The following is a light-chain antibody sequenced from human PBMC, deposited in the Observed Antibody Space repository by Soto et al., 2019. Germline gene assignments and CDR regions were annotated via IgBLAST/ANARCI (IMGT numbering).Light chain of an antibody. Sequence: DVVLTQSPLSLPVTLGQPAAISCRSSQSLVHSDGNTYLNWLQQRPGQSPRRLIYKVSNRDSGVPDRLSGSGSGTDFTLTISRVEAEDIGVYYCVQGTHWPRAFGQGTKVDSK. V-gene: IGKV2-30*02. CDR1: QSLVHSDGNTY. CDR2: KVS. J-gene: IGKJ1*01. CDR3: VQGTHWPRA.